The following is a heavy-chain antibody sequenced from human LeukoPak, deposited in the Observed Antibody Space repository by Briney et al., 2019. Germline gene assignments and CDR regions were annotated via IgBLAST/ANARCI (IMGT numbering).Heavy chain of an antibody. J-gene: IGHJ4*02. CDR3: ARAGTYSGYKVVDN. D-gene: IGHD5-12*01. V-gene: IGHV3-11*01. CDR1: RFIFSNYY. CDR2: IGADGGSE. Sequence: TGGSLRLSCAASRFIFSNYYMSWIRQTPGKGLEWIANIGADGGSEYYADSAKGRFTISRDNARNSLFLQMNSLRVEDTAVYFCARAGTYSGYKVVDNWGQGTLVTVS.